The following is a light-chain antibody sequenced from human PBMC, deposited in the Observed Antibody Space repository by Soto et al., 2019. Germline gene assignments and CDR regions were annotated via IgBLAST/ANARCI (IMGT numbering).Light chain of an antibody. CDR1: QTVSSNY. J-gene: IGKJ4*01. V-gene: IGKV3-11*01. CDR3: QQRSNWPLT. Sequence: EIILTQSPDTLSLSQGERATLSFRASQTVSSNYLAWYQQKPGQAPRLLIYDASNRATGIPARFSGSGSGTDFTLTISSLEPEDFAAYYCQQRSNWPLTFGGGTKVDI. CDR2: DAS.